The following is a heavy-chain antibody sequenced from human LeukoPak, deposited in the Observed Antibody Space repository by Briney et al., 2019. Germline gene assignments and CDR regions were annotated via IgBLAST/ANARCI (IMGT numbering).Heavy chain of an antibody. J-gene: IGHJ5*02. D-gene: IGHD1-26*01. CDR2: MNPNSGNT. CDR3: ARGLRGELLGNWFDP. Sequence: ASVKVSCKASGYTFTSFDINWVRQATGQGLEWMGWMNPNSGNTGYAQKFQGRVTMTRNTSISTAYMELSSLRFEDTAVYYCARGLRGELLGNWFDPWGQGTLVTVSS. CDR1: GYTFTSFD. V-gene: IGHV1-8*01.